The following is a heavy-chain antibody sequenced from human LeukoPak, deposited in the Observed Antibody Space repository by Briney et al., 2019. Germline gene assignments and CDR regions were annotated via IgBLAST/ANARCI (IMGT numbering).Heavy chain of an antibody. Sequence: ASVKVSCKASGYTFTSYAMHWVRQAPGQRLEWMGWINVGNGNTKYSQEFQGRVTITRDTVASTAYMELSSLRSEDMAVYYCARGWITMIVFGLDYWGQGTLVTVSS. V-gene: IGHV1-3*03. CDR1: GYTFTSYA. J-gene: IGHJ4*02. CDR2: INVGNGNT. CDR3: ARGWITMIVFGLDY. D-gene: IGHD3-22*01.